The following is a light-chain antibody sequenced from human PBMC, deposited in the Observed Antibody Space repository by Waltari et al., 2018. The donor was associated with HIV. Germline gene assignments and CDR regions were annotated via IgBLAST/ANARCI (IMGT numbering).Light chain of an antibody. J-gene: IGLJ1*01. Sequence: SYILTQPPSVSVAPGKTASITCGGNNSASHRVHWYQQKPGQAPVLVIYYNDDRPSGIPERFSGSKSGNTATLTISRVEAGDEADYYCQLWDTSTDHYVFGTGTKVTVL. V-gene: IGLV3-21*04. CDR1: NSASHR. CDR3: QLWDTSTDHYV. CDR2: YND.